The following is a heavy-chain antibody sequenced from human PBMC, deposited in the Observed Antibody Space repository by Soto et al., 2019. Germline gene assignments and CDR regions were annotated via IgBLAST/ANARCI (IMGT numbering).Heavy chain of an antibody. D-gene: IGHD2-2*01. CDR2: IYNSGST. CDR3: ARLYCSSTSCLDY. V-gene: IGHV4-59*08. CDR1: GGSISSYY. J-gene: IGHJ4*02. Sequence: SETLSLTCTVSGGSISSYYWSWIRQPPGKGLEWIGYIYNSGSTNNNPSLKSRVTISVDTSKNQFSLKLSSVTAADTAVYYCARLYCSSTSCLDYWGQGTLVTVS.